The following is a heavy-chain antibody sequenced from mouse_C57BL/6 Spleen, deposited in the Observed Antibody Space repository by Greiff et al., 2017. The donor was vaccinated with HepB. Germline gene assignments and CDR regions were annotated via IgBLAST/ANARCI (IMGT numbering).Heavy chain of an antibody. D-gene: IGHD2-1*01. CDR1: GYAFSSYW. J-gene: IGHJ3*01. Sequence: QVHVKQSGAELVKPGASVKISCKASGYAFSSYWMNWVKQRPGKGLEWIGQIYPGDGDTNYNGKFKGKATLTADKSSSTAYMQLSSLTSEDSTVYFGTTESYYSFAYWGQGTLVTVSA. CDR2: IYPGDGDT. V-gene: IGHV1-80*01. CDR3: TTESYYSFAY.